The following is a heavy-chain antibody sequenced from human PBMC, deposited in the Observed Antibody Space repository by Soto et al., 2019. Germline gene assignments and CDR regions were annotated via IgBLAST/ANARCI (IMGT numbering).Heavy chain of an antibody. CDR3: ASGWFGEFVYQFDY. CDR2: ISAYNGNT. J-gene: IGHJ4*02. Sequence: QVQLVQSGAEVKKPGASVKVSCKPSGYTFTSYGITWVRQAPGHGLEWMGWISAYNGNTNYAQKFQGRVTMNTDTSTSTAYMELRSLGSDDTAVYYCASGWFGEFVYQFDYWGQGTLVTVSS. V-gene: IGHV1-18*01. CDR1: GYTFTSYG. D-gene: IGHD3-10*01.